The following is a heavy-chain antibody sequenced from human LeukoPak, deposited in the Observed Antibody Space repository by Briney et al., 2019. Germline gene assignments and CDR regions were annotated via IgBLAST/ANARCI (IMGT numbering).Heavy chain of an antibody. CDR3: ARNRIVGATRAAFDY. V-gene: IGHV5-51*01. CDR2: IYPGDSDT. CDR1: EYNFTTSW. Sequence: GESLKISCKGSEYNFTTSWIGWVRQMPGKGLEWMGIIYPGDSDTRYSPSFQGQVTISADKSISTAYLQWSSLKASDTAIYYCARNRIVGATRAAFDYWGQGTLVTVSS. J-gene: IGHJ4*02. D-gene: IGHD1-26*01.